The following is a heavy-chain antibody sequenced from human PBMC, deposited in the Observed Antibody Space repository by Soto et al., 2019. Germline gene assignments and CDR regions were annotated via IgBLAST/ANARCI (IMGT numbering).Heavy chain of an antibody. CDR3: ARLVNMVTATAGFDY. CDR1: GGSISRNNW. J-gene: IGHJ4*02. V-gene: IGHV4-4*02. CDR2: IFHSGST. Sequence: SETLSLTCAVSGGSISRNNWWSWVRQPPGKGLEWIGEIFHSGSTNYNPSLKSRVTVLLDKSKNQFSLKLTSATAADTAVYYCARLVNMVTATAGFDYWGQGILVTVSS. D-gene: IGHD2-21*02.